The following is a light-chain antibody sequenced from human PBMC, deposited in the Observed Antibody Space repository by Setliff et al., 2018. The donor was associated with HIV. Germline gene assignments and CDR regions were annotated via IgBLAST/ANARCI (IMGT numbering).Light chain of an antibody. V-gene: IGLV2-23*02. Sequence: QSALSQPASVSGSPGQAITISCTGTSGDVGTYNLVSWYQQHPGKAPQLIIYEVTKRPSGVSARFSGSKSGNTASLIISGLQAEDEADYYCCSYTGSDTIDGFGTGTKVTVL. CDR3: CSYTGSDTIDG. CDR1: SGDVGTYNL. J-gene: IGLJ1*01. CDR2: EVT.